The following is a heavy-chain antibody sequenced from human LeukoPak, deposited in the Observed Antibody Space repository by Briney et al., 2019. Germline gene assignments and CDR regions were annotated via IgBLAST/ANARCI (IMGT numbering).Heavy chain of an antibody. CDR3: ARDYYDSSGYFNWLDP. CDR1: GFTVSGNY. J-gene: IGHJ5*02. Sequence: GGSLRLSCAASGFTVSGNYMSWVRQAPGKGLEWVSVIYSGDSTYYADSVKGRFTISRDNSKNTLYLQMNSLRAEDTAVYYCARDYYDSSGYFNWLDPWGQGTLVTVSS. D-gene: IGHD3-22*01. CDR2: IYSGDST. V-gene: IGHV3-53*01.